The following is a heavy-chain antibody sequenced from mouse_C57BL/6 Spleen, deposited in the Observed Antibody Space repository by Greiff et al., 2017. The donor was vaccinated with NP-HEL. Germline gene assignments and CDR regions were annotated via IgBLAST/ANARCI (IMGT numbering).Heavy chain of an antibody. J-gene: IGHJ4*01. CDR1: GYTFTEYT. Sequence: VKLMESGAELVKPGASVKLSCKASGYTFTEYTIHWVKQRSGQGLEWIGWFYPGSGSIKYNEKFKDKATLTADKSSSTVYMELSRLTSEDSAVYFCARHGRDYYGSSPYAMDYWGQGTSVTVSS. CDR3: ARHGRDYYGSSPYAMDY. D-gene: IGHD1-1*01. CDR2: FYPGSGSI. V-gene: IGHV1-62-2*01.